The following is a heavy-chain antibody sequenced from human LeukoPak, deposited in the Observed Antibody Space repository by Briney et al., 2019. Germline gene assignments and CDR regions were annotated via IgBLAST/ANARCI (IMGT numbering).Heavy chain of an antibody. CDR3: ASTYYYDSSGTPGDY. CDR2: INSNSRYI. Sequence: GGSLRLSCAASGFTFNYYFMNWVRQAPGKGLEWVSSINSNSRYIYYADSVKGRFTISRDNAKNSLYLQMNGLRAEDTAFYYCASTYYYDSSGTPGDYWGQGTLVTVSS. V-gene: IGHV3-21*01. CDR1: GFTFNYYF. D-gene: IGHD3-22*01. J-gene: IGHJ4*02.